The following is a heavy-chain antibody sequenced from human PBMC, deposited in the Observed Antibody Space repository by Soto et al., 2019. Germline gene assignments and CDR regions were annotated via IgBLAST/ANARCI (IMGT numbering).Heavy chain of an antibody. CDR1: GYTFSGHW. CDR3: ARHGAAIWLGY. Sequence: PGESLKISCKTSGYTFSGHWISWVRQVPGKGLQWMGNIDPSDSYINYNPAFRGHVTFSVDKSSSTAYLHWRSLGPSATAIYYCARHGAAIWLGYWGQGTLVTVSS. J-gene: IGHJ4*02. V-gene: IGHV5-10-1*01. D-gene: IGHD6-19*01. CDR2: IDPSDSYI.